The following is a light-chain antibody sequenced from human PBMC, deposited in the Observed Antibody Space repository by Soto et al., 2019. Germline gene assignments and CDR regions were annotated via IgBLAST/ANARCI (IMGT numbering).Light chain of an antibody. CDR3: QQYHNLIT. V-gene: IGKV1-33*01. CDR2: DIS. Sequence: DIQMTQSPSSLSASVGDRVTITCQASQEISNYLNWYQQKPGNAPRLLIYDISKLETGVPSRFSGSGSGTDFSFTISRLQPEDVGTYYCQQYHNLITFGGGTKVEIK. CDR1: QEISNY. J-gene: IGKJ4*01.